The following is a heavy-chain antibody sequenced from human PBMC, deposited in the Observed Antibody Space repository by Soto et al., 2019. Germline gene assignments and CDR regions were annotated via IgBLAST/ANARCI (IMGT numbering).Heavy chain of an antibody. J-gene: IGHJ6*02. CDR2: IYPGDSDT. CDR3: ARLDYYDSSGYYHSSGYYYYGVDV. CDR1: GDSFTSYW. V-gene: IGHV5-51*01. D-gene: IGHD3-22*01. Sequence: GESLKISCKGSGDSFTSYWIGWVRQMPGKGLEWMGIIYPGDSDTRYSPSFQGQVTISADKSISTAYLQWSSLKASDTAMYYCARLDYYDSSGYYHSSGYYYYGVDVWGQGTTVTVSS.